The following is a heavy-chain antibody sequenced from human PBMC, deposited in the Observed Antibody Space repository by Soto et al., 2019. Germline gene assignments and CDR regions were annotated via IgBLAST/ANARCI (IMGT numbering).Heavy chain of an antibody. V-gene: IGHV3-23*01. D-gene: IGHD2-15*01. J-gene: IGHJ4*02. Sequence: DVQLLESGGGLVQPEGSLRLSCAASGFTFSSYAMGWVRQGPGKGLEWVAVVSIGGSTHYAASVRGRFTISRDNSTNTLSLQMKSLTAEDTAVYFCAKRRGGSGHCVYWGQGALVTVSS. CDR2: VSIGGST. CDR1: GFTFSSYA. CDR3: AKRRGGSGHCVY.